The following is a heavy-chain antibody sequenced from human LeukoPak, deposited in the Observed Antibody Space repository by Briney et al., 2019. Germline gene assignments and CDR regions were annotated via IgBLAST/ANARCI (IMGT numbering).Heavy chain of an antibody. Sequence: RGSLRLSCAASGFTFSSYGMHWVRQAPGKGLEWVAFIRYDGSNKYYADSVKGRFTISRDNSKNTLYLQMNSLRAEDTAVYYCAKDASDYFDYWGQGTLVTVSS. D-gene: IGHD6-19*01. CDR3: AKDASDYFDY. CDR1: GFTFSSYG. CDR2: IRYDGSNK. V-gene: IGHV3-30*02. J-gene: IGHJ4*02.